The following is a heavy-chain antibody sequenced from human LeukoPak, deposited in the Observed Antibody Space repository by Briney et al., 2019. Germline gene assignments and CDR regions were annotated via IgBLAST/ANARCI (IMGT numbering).Heavy chain of an antibody. Sequence: SETLSLTCTVSGGSISNYYWSWIRQPPGKGLEWIGYIYYSGSTNYNPSLKSRVTISVDTSKNQFSLKLSSVTAADTAVYYCASTISPYYYGSGSYQGYFDYWGQGTLVTVSS. D-gene: IGHD3-10*01. CDR2: IYYSGST. CDR3: ASTISPYYYGSGSYQGYFDY. J-gene: IGHJ4*02. V-gene: IGHV4-59*01. CDR1: GGSISNYY.